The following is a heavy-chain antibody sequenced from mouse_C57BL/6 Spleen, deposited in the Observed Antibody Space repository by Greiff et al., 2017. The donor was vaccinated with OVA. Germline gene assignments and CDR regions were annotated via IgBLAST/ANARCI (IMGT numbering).Heavy chain of an antibody. Sequence: QVQLQQPGAELVRPGTSVKLSCKASGYTFTSYWMHWVKQRPGQGLEWIGVIDPSDSYTNYNQKFKGKATLTVDTSSSTAYMQLSSLTSEDSAVYYCARPRDGYFFMDYWGQGTSVTVSS. CDR1: GYTFTSYW. D-gene: IGHD2-3*01. CDR3: ARPRDGYFFMDY. V-gene: IGHV1-59*01. CDR2: IDPSDSYT. J-gene: IGHJ4*01.